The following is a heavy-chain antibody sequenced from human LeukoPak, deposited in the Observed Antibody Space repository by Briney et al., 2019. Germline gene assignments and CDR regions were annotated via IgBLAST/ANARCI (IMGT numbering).Heavy chain of an antibody. CDR2: IIPIFGTA. D-gene: IGHD6-19*01. CDR3: ACTATKYSSGWYVAHDY. V-gene: IGHV1-69*05. CDR1: GGTFSSYA. Sequence: GASVKVSCKASGGTFSSYAISWVRQAPGQGLEWMGGIIPIFGTANYAQKFQGRVTITTHESTSTAYMELSSLRSEDTAVYYCACTATKYSSGWYVAHDYWGQGTLVTVSS. J-gene: IGHJ4*02.